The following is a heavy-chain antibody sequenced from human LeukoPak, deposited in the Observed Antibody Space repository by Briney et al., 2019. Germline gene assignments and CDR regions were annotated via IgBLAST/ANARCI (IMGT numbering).Heavy chain of an antibody. J-gene: IGHJ3*01. CDR2: ISGSSGII. CDR1: GFTFNTYT. Sequence: PGGSLRLSCAASGFTFNTYTMNWVRQAPGKGLEWVSYISGSSGIIDYADSVRGRFTISRDNTKNSLYLHMNSLRAEDTAVYYCARRYFDLWGQGTMVTVSS. CDR3: ARRYFDL. V-gene: IGHV3-48*04.